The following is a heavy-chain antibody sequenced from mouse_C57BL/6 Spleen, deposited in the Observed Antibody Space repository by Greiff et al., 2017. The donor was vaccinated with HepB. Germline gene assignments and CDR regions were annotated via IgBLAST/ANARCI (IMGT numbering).Heavy chain of an antibody. D-gene: IGHD4-1*01. CDR3: ARSGDYFDY. CDR1: GYTFTDYY. V-gene: IGHV1-19*01. Sequence: EVQLQQSGPVLVKPGASVKMSCKASGYTFTDYYMNWVKQSHGKSLEWIGVINPYNGGTSHNQKFKGKATLTVDKSSSTAYMELNSLTSEDSAVYYCARSGDYFDYWGQGTTLTVSS. J-gene: IGHJ2*01. CDR2: INPYNGGT.